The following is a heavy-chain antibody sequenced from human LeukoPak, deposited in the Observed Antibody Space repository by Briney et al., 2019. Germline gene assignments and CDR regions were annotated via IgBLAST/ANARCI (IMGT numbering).Heavy chain of an antibody. Sequence: GASVKVSCKASRYIFTSYYMHWVRQAPGQGLEWMGIINPSGDSTSYAQKFQGRVTMTRDMSTSTVYMELSSLRSEDTAVYYCARDFHWGPSSETRSTGYYDFWSGSANWFDPWGQGTLVTVSS. J-gene: IGHJ5*02. D-gene: IGHD3-3*01. CDR3: ARDFHWGPSSETRSTGYYDFWSGSANWFDP. CDR1: RYIFTSYY. CDR2: INPSGDST. V-gene: IGHV1-46*01.